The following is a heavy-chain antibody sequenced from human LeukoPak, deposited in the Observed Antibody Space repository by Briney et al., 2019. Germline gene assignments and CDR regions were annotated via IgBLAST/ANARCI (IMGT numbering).Heavy chain of an antibody. CDR2: IYTSGST. CDR1: GGSISSGSYY. V-gene: IGHV4-61*02. CDR3: ARTGWFQDAFDI. Sequence: SETLSLTCTVSGGSISSGSYYWSWIRQPAGKGLEWIGRIYTSGSTNYNPSLKSRVTISVGTSKNQFSLKLSSVTAADTAVYYCARTGWFQDAFDIWGQGTMVTVSS. J-gene: IGHJ3*02. D-gene: IGHD6-19*01.